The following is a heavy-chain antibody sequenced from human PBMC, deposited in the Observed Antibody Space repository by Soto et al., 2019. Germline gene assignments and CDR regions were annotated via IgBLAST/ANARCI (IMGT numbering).Heavy chain of an antibody. V-gene: IGHV1-69*12. D-gene: IGHD3-16*02. CDR3: ASGYDYVWGSYRPTVHYYGMDV. CDR2: IIPIFGTA. Sequence: QVQLVQSGAEVKKPGSSVKVSCKASGGTFSSYAISWVRQAPGQGLEWMGGIIPIFGTANYAQKFQGRVTITADEYTSTDYRELSSLRSEDRAVYYCASGYDYVWGSYRPTVHYYGMDVWGQGTTVTVS. J-gene: IGHJ6*02. CDR1: GGTFSSYA.